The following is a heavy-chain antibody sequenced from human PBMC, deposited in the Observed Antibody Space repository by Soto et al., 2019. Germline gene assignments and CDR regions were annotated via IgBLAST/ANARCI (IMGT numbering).Heavy chain of an antibody. CDR2: IYYSGST. CDR1: GGSISSSSYY. V-gene: IGHV4-39*01. CDR3: ARSLLRYFDWLPREFDY. J-gene: IGHJ4*02. D-gene: IGHD3-9*01. Sequence: SETLSLTCTVSGGSISSSSYYWGWIRQPPGKGLEWIGSIYYSGSTYYNPSLKSRVTISVDTSKNQFSLKLSSVTAADTAVYYCARSLLRYFDWLPREFDYWGQGTLVTVSS.